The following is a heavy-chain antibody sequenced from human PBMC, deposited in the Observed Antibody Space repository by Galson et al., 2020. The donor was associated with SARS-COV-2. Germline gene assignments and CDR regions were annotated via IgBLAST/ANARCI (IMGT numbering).Heavy chain of an antibody. J-gene: IGHJ4*02. CDR1: GYSISSGYY. D-gene: IGHD6-13*01. CDR3: ARGRYPRADGNLLWMYRIASSGVFDS. Sequence: SQTLSLTCAVSGYSISSGYYWNWIRQSPGKGLEWIGEINDGGRTNYNPSLESRVGISVDTSKKQFSLKLSSVTAADTAVYHCARGRYPRADGNLLWMYRIASSGVFDSWSQGTRVTVSS. CDR2: INDGGRT. V-gene: IGHV4-34*01.